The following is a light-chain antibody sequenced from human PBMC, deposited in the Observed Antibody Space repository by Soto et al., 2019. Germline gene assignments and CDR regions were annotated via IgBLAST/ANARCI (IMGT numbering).Light chain of an antibody. V-gene: IGKV1-39*01. CDR3: RQGYSIPYP. Sequence: DIHMTQSPSSLSASVGDRVTITCRASQTISDYLSWYQHKPGKAPNLLIYGASSLQSGVPSRFSGSGSGTDFTLTISSLQPEDFATYYCRQGYSIPYPFGQGTKVDIK. CDR2: GAS. CDR1: QTISDY. J-gene: IGKJ2*01.